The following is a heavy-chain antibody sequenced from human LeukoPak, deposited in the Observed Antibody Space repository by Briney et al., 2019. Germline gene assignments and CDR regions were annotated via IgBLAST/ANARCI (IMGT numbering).Heavy chain of an antibody. CDR2: IGGRGGNI. J-gene: IGHJ4*02. CDR1: GFIFSNYA. CDR3: AKDSGTGYSSDQTSNDY. D-gene: IGHD6-19*01. Sequence: GGSLRLSCAASGFIFSNYAMIWVRQAPGKGLEWVSTIGGRGGNIYYAESVKGRFTISRDNSKNTLFLQMNSLRADDTAVYHCAKDSGTGYSSDQTSNDYWGQGTLVTVSS. V-gene: IGHV3-23*01.